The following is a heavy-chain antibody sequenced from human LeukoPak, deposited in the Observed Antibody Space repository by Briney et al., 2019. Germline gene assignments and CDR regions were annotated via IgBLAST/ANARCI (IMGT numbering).Heavy chain of an antibody. J-gene: IGHJ6*03. CDR2: IYYSGST. CDR1: GGSISSYY. D-gene: IGHD4-11*01. CDR3: ARGVDYSDYYYMDV. Sequence: PSETLSLTCTVSGGSISSYYWSWIRQPPGKGLGWIGSIYYSGSTYYNPSLKSRVTISVDTSKNQFSLKLSSVTAADTAVYYCARGVDYSDYYYMDVWGKGTTVTVSS. V-gene: IGHV4-59*12.